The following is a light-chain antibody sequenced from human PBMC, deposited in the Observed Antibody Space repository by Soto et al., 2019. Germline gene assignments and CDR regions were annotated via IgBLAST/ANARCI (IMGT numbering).Light chain of an antibody. J-gene: IGKJ2*01. CDR3: QQRSNWPRT. CDR2: DAS. CDR1: PSVSSY. V-gene: IGKV3-11*01. Sequence: EIVLTQSPATLSLSPGERATLSCRASPSVSSYLAWYQQTPGQAPRLLIYDASNRATGIPARFSGSGSGTDFTLTISSLEPEDFAVYYCQQRSNWPRTFGQGTKLEIK.